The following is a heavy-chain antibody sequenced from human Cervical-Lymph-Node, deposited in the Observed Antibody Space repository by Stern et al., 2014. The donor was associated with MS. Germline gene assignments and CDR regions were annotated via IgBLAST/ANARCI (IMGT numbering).Heavy chain of an antibody. CDR3: AHRNYLDSSGPLNFDY. J-gene: IGHJ4*02. D-gene: IGHD3-22*01. CDR2: LYWDDDK. V-gene: IGHV2-5*02. Sequence: ESGPTLVKPTQTLTLTCTFSGFSVSTNGVGVGWIRQPPGKALEWLALLYWDDDKRYSPSLKSRLTITKDTSKNQVVLSMTNMDPVDTATYYCAHRNYLDSSGPLNFDYWGQGALVTVSS. CDR1: GFSVSTNGVG.